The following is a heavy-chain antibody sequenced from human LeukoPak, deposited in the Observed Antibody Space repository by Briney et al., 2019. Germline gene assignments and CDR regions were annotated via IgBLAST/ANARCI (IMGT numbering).Heavy chain of an antibody. Sequence: SETLSLTCAVSGGSIAGYYTGWTRQPPGKGLEWIGFIFYNGSTNYNPSLKSRVTISVVTSKNQFSLKLNSVTAADTAVYYCARGDCYLVYWGPGTLVTVSS. CDR1: GGSIAGYY. V-gene: IGHV4-59*01. CDR2: IFYNGST. J-gene: IGHJ4*03. CDR3: ARGDCYLVY.